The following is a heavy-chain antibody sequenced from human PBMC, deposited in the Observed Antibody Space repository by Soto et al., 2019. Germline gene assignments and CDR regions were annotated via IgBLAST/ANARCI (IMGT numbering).Heavy chain of an antibody. CDR1: GFTFSNAW. Sequence: GGSLRLSCAASGFTFSNAWMSWVRQAPGKGLEWVGRIKSKTDGGTTDYAAPVKGRFTISRDDSKNTLYLQMNSLKTEDTAVYYCTTEDIVVVPGVFDYWGQGTLVTVSS. J-gene: IGHJ4*02. CDR2: IKSKTDGGTT. CDR3: TTEDIVVVPGVFDY. D-gene: IGHD2-2*01. V-gene: IGHV3-15*01.